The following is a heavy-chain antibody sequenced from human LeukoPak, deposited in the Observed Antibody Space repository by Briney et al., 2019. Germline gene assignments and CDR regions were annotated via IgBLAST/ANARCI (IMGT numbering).Heavy chain of an antibody. CDR1: GGSISSSSYY. V-gene: IGHV4-39*01. D-gene: IGHD3-16*01. J-gene: IGHJ4*02. Sequence: SETLSLTCPVSGGSISSSSYYWGWIRQPPGKGLEWIGSIYSSGDTYYNPSLRSRVTISVDTSKSQFSLKLRSVTSADTAVYFCARRRSYGEEFDYWGQGTLVTVSS. CDR3: ARRRSYGEEFDY. CDR2: IYSSGDT.